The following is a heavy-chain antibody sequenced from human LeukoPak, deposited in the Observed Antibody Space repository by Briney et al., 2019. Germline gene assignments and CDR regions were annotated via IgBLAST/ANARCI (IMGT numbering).Heavy chain of an antibody. Sequence: GGSLRLSCAASGFTFSDYYMSWIRQAPGKGLEWVSYISSSSSYTNYADSVKGRFTISRDNAKKSLYLQMNSLRAEDTAVYYCARERLVTTSGSYYYGMDVWGQGTTVTVSS. V-gene: IGHV3-11*06. D-gene: IGHD2-21*02. CDR2: ISSSSSYT. CDR1: GFTFSDYY. CDR3: ARERLVTTSGSYYYGMDV. J-gene: IGHJ6*02.